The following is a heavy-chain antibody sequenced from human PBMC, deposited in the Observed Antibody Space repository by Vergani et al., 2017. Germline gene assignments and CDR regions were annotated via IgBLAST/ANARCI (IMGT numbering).Heavy chain of an antibody. CDR2: IFPSGST. CDR1: GGSISSGSYY. J-gene: IGHJ4*02. Sequence: QVQLQESGPGLVKPSQTLSLTCTVSGGSISSGSYYWSWIRQPAGKGLEWIGRIFPSGSTNYNASLKSRVTISVDTSKNQFSLKLSSVTAADTAMYYCARDSTCIGGSCLDYWGQGTLVTVSS. D-gene: IGHD2-15*01. V-gene: IGHV4-61*02. CDR3: ARDSTCIGGSCLDY.